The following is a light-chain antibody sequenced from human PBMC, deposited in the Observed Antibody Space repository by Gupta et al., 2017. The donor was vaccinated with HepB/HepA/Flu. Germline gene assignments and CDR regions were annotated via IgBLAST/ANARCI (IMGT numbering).Light chain of an antibody. CDR1: SSDVGGSNY. V-gene: IGLV2-11*01. Sequence: QAALTQPRSVSGSPGQSVIISCTGTSSDVGGSNYVSWYQQHPDKAPKIIIYDVNKRPSGVPDRFSGSKSGNTASLTISGLQAEDEAYYYCCSFAGKYTKIFGGGTKVTVL. CDR2: DVN. J-gene: IGLJ2*01. CDR3: CSFAGKYTKI.